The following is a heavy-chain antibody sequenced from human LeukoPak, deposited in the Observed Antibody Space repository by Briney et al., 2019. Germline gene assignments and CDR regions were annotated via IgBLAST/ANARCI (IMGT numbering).Heavy chain of an antibody. CDR3: AKDVRGGCSGETCYH. CDR2: ISGSGDRT. Sequence: GGSLRLSCAASGFTFSSYSMNWVRQAPGKGLEWVSDISGSGDRTDYADSVKGRFTISRDNSKNMVYLQMSSLRVEDTAVYYCAKDVRGGCSGETCYHWGQGALVTVSS. V-gene: IGHV3-23*01. D-gene: IGHD2-15*01. J-gene: IGHJ4*02. CDR1: GFTFSSYS.